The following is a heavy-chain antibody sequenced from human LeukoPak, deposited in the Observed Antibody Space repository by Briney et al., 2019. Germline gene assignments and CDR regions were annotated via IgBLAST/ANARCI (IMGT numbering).Heavy chain of an antibody. V-gene: IGHV3-21*01. CDR1: GFTFSSYS. J-gene: IGHJ4*02. D-gene: IGHD2-15*01. Sequence: GGSLRLSRAASGFTFSSYSMNWVRQAPGKGLEWVSSISSSSSYIYYADSVKGRFTISRDNAKNSLYLQMNSLRAEDTAVYYCARGHCSGGSCNPGGDYWGQGTLVTVSS. CDR3: ARGHCSGGSCNPGGDY. CDR2: ISSSSSYI.